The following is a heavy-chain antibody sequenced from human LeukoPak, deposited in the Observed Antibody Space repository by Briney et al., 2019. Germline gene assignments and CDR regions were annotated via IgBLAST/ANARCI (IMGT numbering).Heavy chain of an antibody. CDR2: ISGYDDNT. Sequence: ASVKVSCKASGYTFASYGISWVRQAPGQGLEWMGWISGYDDNTRFAQSLQGRVIMTTDKSTSTAYMELTSLTSDDTAMYYCARDTALITTHGGPDLWGQGTLVTVYS. V-gene: IGHV1-18*01. CDR1: GYTFASYG. CDR3: ARDTALITTHGGPDL. D-gene: IGHD3-10*01. J-gene: IGHJ4*02.